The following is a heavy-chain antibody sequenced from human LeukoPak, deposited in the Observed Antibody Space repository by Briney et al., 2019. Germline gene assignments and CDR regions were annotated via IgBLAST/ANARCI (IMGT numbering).Heavy chain of an antibody. CDR3: AKDTAYSYDY. V-gene: IGHV3-23*01. CDR1: GFTFSNYP. J-gene: IGHJ4*02. CDR2: ISGSGTTI. D-gene: IGHD5-18*01. Sequence: PGGSLRLSCTASGFTFSNYPINFVRQAPGKGLDWVSAISGSGTTIYYADAVRGRFTISRDNSKNTVYLQMNSLRAEDTAVYYCAKDTAYSYDYWGQGTLVTVSS.